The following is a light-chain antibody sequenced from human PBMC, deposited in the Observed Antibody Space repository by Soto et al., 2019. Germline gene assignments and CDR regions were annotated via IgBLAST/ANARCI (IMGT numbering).Light chain of an antibody. CDR2: DAF. CDR3: QQRSNWPRT. V-gene: IGKV3-11*01. Sequence: DIVLTQSPATLPLSPGERATLSCRASQSVSSYLAWYQQKPGQAPRLLIYDAFKRAAGVPARFSGSGSGTYFTLTISTLEPDDFAVYYCQQRSNWPRTFGQGTKVEIK. CDR1: QSVSSY. J-gene: IGKJ1*01.